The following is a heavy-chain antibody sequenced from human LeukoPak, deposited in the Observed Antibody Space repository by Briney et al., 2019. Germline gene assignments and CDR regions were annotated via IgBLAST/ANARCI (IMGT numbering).Heavy chain of an antibody. D-gene: IGHD2-2*01. V-gene: IGHV3-11*04. J-gene: IGHJ5*02. Sequence: GGSLRLSCAASEFTFSDYYMSWIRQAPGKGLEWVSYISSSGSTIYYADSVKGRFTISRDNAKNSLYLQMNSLRAEDTAVYYCASSQDILILGATMKNNWFDPWGQGTLVTVSS. CDR3: ASSQDILILGATMKNNWFDP. CDR1: EFTFSDYY. CDR2: ISSSGSTI.